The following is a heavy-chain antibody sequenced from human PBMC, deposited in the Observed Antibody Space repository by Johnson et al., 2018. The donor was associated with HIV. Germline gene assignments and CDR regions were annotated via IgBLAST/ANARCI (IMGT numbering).Heavy chain of an antibody. CDR3: AREVNAFDI. J-gene: IGHJ3*02. D-gene: IGHD3-22*01. CDR1: GFTFSSYW. V-gene: IGHV3-74*01. CDR2: INSDGSDP. Sequence: VQLVESGGGLVQPGGSLRLSSAASGFTFSSYWMHWVRQAPGKGLVWVSGINSDGSDPRYADSVKGRFTISRDNAKTTLYLQMNSLRAEDTAVYYCAREVNAFDIWGQGTVVTVSS.